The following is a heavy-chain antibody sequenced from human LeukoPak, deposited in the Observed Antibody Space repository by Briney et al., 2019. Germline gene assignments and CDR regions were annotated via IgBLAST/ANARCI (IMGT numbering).Heavy chain of an antibody. D-gene: IGHD6-25*01. CDR2: VNHDGNT. CDR3: GRGLGQSSRSDFFDY. V-gene: IGHV4-34*01. CDR1: GESFSGCY. J-gene: IGHJ4*02. Sequence: SQTLSLTCGVYGESFSGCYWTWIRQPSGKGLEWIGEVNHDGNTKYSPSLKSRVNVSLDTLKNQFSLRLSSITVADPAVFFCGRGLGQSSRSDFFDYWGQGTMVTVSP.